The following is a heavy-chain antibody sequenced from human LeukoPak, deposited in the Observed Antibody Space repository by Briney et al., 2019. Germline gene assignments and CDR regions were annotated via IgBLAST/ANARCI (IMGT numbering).Heavy chain of an antibody. CDR2: ISAYNGNT. J-gene: IGHJ4*02. CDR3: ARSDSSSWAHYFDY. CDR1: GYTFTSYG. D-gene: IGHD6-13*01. Sequence: ASVKVSCKASGYTFTSYGISWVRQAPGQGLEWMGWISAYNGNTNYAQKLQGRVTMTTDKSTSTAYMELSSLRSEDTAVYYCARSDSSSWAHYFDYWGQGTLVTVSS. V-gene: IGHV1-18*01.